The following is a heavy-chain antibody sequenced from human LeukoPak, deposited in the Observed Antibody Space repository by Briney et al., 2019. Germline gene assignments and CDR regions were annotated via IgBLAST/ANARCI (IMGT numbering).Heavy chain of an antibody. Sequence: GASVKVSCKASGGTFSSYAISWVRQAPGQGLEWMGGIIPIFGTANYAQKFQGRVTITADKSTSTAYMELSSLRSEDTAVYYCARDLYSSGWYRIFDYWGQGTLVTVSS. CDR2: IIPIFGTA. CDR1: GGTFSSYA. CDR3: ARDLYSSGWYRIFDY. J-gene: IGHJ4*02. V-gene: IGHV1-69*06. D-gene: IGHD6-19*01.